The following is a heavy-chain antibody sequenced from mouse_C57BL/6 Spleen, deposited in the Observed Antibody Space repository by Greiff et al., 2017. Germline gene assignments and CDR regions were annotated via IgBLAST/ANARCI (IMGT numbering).Heavy chain of an antibody. J-gene: IGHJ4*01. CDR1: GYSITSGYD. V-gene: IGHV3-1*01. CDR2: ISYSGST. D-gene: IGHD2-1*01. CDR3: ARADLLGAMDY. Sequence: EVKVVESGPGMVKPSQSLSLTCTVTGYSITSGYDWHWIRHFPGNKLEWMGYISYSGSTNYNPSLKSRISITHDTSKNHFFLKLNSVTTEDTATYYCARADLLGAMDYWGQGTSVTVSS.